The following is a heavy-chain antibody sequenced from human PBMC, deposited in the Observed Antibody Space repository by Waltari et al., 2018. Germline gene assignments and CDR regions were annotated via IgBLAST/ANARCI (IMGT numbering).Heavy chain of an antibody. D-gene: IGHD5-18*01. J-gene: IGHJ4*02. CDR2: ISGSGGST. CDR3: AKDTAPGYSYGVFDY. CDR1: GFTSRRHA. V-gene: IGHV3-23*01. Sequence: EVQLLESGGGLVQPGGSLRLSCAASGFTSRRHAMSWVRMAQGKGLEWVSAISGSGGSTYYADSVKGRFNISRDNSKNTLYLQMNSLRAEDTAVYYCAKDTAPGYSYGVFDYWGQGTLVTVSS.